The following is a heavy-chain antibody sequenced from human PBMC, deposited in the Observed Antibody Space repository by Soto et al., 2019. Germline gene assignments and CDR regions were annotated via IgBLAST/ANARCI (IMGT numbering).Heavy chain of an antibody. V-gene: IGHV1-69*13. D-gene: IGHD3-10*01. CDR2: IIPIFGTA. CDR3: ARGSPNYGSAPAYGMEV. J-gene: IGHJ6*02. CDR1: GGPLSSYA. Sequence: SVKIACKAPGGPLSSYAISSVRQAPGQGLEWMGGIIPIFGTANYAQKFQGRVTITADESTSTAYMELSSLRSEDTAVYYCARGSPNYGSAPAYGMEVWGQGTTVTVSS.